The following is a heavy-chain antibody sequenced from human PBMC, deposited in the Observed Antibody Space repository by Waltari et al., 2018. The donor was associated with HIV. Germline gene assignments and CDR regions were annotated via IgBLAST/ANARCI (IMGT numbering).Heavy chain of an antibody. CDR2: IYYDGSKK. V-gene: IGHV3-33*01. D-gene: IGHD5-18*01. J-gene: IGHJ4*02. CDR3: ARDYNYAPDY. Sequence: QVQLVECGGGVVQHGRSLRLSCAASGFAFTNCALNWVRQAPGKGLEWGGNIYYDGSKKFYGDAVRGRFTISRDNSKQILYLQMNSLIVEDTALYYCARDYNYAPDYWGQGTLVVVSS. CDR1: GFAFTNCA.